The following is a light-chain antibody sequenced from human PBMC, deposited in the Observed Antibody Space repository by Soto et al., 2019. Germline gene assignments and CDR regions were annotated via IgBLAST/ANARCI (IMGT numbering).Light chain of an antibody. CDR1: QSVLYTYNNKNY. CDR2: WAS. CDR3: HHYYNTPRT. J-gene: IGKJ1*01. Sequence: DIVMTQSPDSLAVSLGERATINCKSNQSVLYTYNNKNYLAWYQQKPGQPPKLLIYWASTRESGVPDRFSGSGSGTDFTLTISSLHAEDVEDYYSHHYYNTPRTFGQGTKVEIK. V-gene: IGKV4-1*01.